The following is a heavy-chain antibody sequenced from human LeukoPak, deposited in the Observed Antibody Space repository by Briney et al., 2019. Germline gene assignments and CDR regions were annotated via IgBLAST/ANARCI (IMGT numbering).Heavy chain of an antibody. V-gene: IGHV3-21*01. CDR1: GFSLSRYW. J-gene: IGHJ4*02. CDR3: AREAD. CDR2: ISSSSSYI. Sequence: GGSLRLSCVGSGFSLSRYWMSWVRQAPGKGLEWVSSISSSSSYIYYADSVKGRFTISRDNAKNSLYLQMNSLRAEDTAVYYCAREADWGQGTLVTASS.